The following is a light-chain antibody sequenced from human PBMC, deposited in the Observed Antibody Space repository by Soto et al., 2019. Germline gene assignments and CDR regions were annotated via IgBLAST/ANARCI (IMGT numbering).Light chain of an antibody. CDR2: GTF. Sequence: AIQMTQSPSSLSASVGDRVTITCRASQDIRTELGWYQQKPGKAPRLLIYGTFSLQSGVPSRFSGSGSGTDFTLTISSLQPYVFATYYCLQDFKYPRTFGQGTKVDIK. CDR3: LQDFKYPRT. J-gene: IGKJ1*01. CDR1: QDIRTE. V-gene: IGKV1-6*01.